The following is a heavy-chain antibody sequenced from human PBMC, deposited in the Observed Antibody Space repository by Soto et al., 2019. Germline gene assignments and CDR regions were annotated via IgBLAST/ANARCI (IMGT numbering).Heavy chain of an antibody. Sequence: QVQLVESGGGVVQPGRSLRLSCAASGFTFSSYGMHWVRQAPGKGLEWVAVISYDGSNKYYADSVKGRFTISRDNSKNTLYLQMNSLRAEDTAVYYCAKEGEGTYYCMDVWGQGTTVTVSS. J-gene: IGHJ6*02. CDR2: ISYDGSNK. CDR3: AKEGEGTYYCMDV. V-gene: IGHV3-30*18. D-gene: IGHD1-1*01. CDR1: GFTFSSYG.